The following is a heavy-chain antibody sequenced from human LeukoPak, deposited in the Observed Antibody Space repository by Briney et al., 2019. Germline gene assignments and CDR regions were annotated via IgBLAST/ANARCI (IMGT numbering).Heavy chain of an antibody. D-gene: IGHD3-22*01. CDR1: GDSFTSVIDY. J-gene: IGHJ4*02. Sequence: PSETLSLTCTVSGDSFTSVIDYWAWIRQPPGKGLEWIASGDYSGGTYYNPSLKSRVTTSVDKSKNQFSLKLSSVTAADTAVYYCARKIYDSSGYFDFWGQGTLVTVSS. V-gene: IGHV4-39*07. CDR2: GDYSGGT. CDR3: ARKIYDSSGYFDF.